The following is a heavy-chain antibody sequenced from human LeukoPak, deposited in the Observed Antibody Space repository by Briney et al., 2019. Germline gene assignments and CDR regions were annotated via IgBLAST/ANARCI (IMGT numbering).Heavy chain of an antibody. V-gene: IGHV1-8*01. Sequence: ASVTVSCKASGYTFTSYDINWVRQATGQGLEWMGWMNPNSGNTGYAQKFQGRVTMTRNTSISTAYMELSSLRSEDTAVYYCARARVWFGDSVFDPWGQGTLVTVSS. CDR1: GYTFTSYD. D-gene: IGHD3-10*01. CDR3: ARARVWFGDSVFDP. J-gene: IGHJ5*02. CDR2: MNPNSGNT.